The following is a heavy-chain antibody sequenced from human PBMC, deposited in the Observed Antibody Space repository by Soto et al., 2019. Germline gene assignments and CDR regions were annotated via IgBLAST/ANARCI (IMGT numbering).Heavy chain of an antibody. V-gene: IGHV3-23*01. CDR1: GFTFSSYA. J-gene: IGHJ5*02. D-gene: IGHD3-22*01. CDR2: ISGSGGST. CDR3: AKDRGYYDSSGYYYLRWFAP. Sequence: PGGSLRLSCAASGFTFSSYAMSWIRQAPGKGLEWVSAISGSGGSTYYADSVKGRFTISRDNSKNTLYLQMNSLRAEDTAVYYCAKDRGYYDSSGYYYLRWFAPWGQGTLVTVSS.